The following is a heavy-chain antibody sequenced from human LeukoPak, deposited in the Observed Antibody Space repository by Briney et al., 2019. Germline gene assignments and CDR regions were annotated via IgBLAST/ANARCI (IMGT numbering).Heavy chain of an antibody. J-gene: IGHJ6*03. D-gene: IGHD6-19*01. Sequence: SQTLSLTCAISGDSVSSNSAAWNWIRQSPSRGLEWLGRTYYRSKWYNDYAVSVKSRITINPDTPKNQFSLQLNSVTPEDTAVYYCARASSGWYMVFYYYMDVWGKGTTVTVSS. V-gene: IGHV6-1*01. CDR3: ARASSGWYMVFYYYMDV. CDR2: TYYRSKWYN. CDR1: GDSVSSNSAA.